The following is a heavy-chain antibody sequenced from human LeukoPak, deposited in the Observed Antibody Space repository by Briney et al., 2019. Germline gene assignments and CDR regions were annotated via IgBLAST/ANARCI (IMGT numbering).Heavy chain of an antibody. Sequence: SVKVSCKASGGTFSSYAISWVRQAPGQGLEWMGGIIPIFGTANYAQKFQGRVTITTDESTSTAYMELSSLRSEDTAVYYCAREYDYDSIGYYYWGQGTLVTVSS. CDR1: GGTFSSYA. CDR2: IIPIFGTA. J-gene: IGHJ4*02. V-gene: IGHV1-69*05. CDR3: AREYDYDSIGYYY. D-gene: IGHD3-22*01.